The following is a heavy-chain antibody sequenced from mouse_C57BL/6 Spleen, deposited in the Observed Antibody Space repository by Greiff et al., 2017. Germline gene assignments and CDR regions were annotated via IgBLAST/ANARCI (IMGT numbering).Heavy chain of an antibody. Sequence: VQLQQSGPELVKPGASVKISCKASGYTFTDYYMNWVKQSHGKSLEWIGDINPNNGGTSYNQKFKGKATLTVDKSSSTAYMELRSLTSEDSAVYYFARGGLYFDYWGQGTTLTVSS. CDR1: GYTFTDYY. CDR2: INPNNGGT. CDR3: ARGGLYFDY. J-gene: IGHJ2*01. V-gene: IGHV1-26*01. D-gene: IGHD3-1*01.